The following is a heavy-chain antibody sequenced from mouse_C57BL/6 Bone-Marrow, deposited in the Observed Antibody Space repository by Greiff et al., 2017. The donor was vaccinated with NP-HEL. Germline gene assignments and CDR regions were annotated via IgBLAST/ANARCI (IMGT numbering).Heavy chain of an antibody. CDR2: IYPGDGDT. CDR3: ARGAY. J-gene: IGHJ3*01. V-gene: IGHV1-80*01. CDR1: GYEFSNYW. Sequence: VQLQQSGAELVKPGASVKISCKASGYEFSNYWMNWVKQRPGKGLEWIGQIYPGDGDTNYNGNFKDKATLTADKSSSPAYMPRRRLTSEDSAVYFCARGAYWGQGTLVTVSA.